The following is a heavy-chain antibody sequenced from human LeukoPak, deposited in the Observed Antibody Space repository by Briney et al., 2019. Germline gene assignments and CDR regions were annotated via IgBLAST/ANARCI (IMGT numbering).Heavy chain of an antibody. CDR1: GFSFSSYS. J-gene: IGHJ6*03. Sequence: GGSLRLSCAASGFSFSSYSMNWVRQAPGKGLEWISYIGASSATIYYADSVQGRFTISRDNAKNSLYLQMGNLRAEDTAVYYCAKVFGVEYFYYMDVWGNGATVIVSS. CDR3: AKVFGVEYFYYMDV. V-gene: IGHV3-48*04. D-gene: IGHD3-3*01. CDR2: IGASSATI.